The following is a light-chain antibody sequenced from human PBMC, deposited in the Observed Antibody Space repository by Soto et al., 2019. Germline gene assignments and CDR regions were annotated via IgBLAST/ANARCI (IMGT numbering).Light chain of an antibody. J-gene: IGLJ2*01. V-gene: IGLV4-69*01. CDR1: SGHSSYP. Sequence: QPVLTQSHSASASLGASVKLTCTLSSGHSSYPIAWHQQQPEKGPRYLMKVNSDGSHNKGDGIPDRLSGSSSGAERYLTISSLQSEDEADYYCQTWATGIRIFGGGTKLTVL. CDR2: VNSDGSH. CDR3: QTWATGIRI.